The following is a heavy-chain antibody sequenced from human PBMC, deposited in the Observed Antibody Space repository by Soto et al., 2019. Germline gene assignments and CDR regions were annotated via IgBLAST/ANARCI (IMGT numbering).Heavy chain of an antibody. D-gene: IGHD3-16*02. CDR2: ISYSGTT. V-gene: IGHV4-28*01. Sequence: SETLSLTCAVSGYSISSINWWGWIRQPPGNGLEWIGYISYSGTTYYTPSLKSRVTMSVDTSKNQFSLNLSSVTAVDTAVYYCARSPLEPRNPSWYFDLWGRGTLVTVSS. CDR3: ARSPLEPRNPSWYFDL. J-gene: IGHJ2*01. CDR1: GYSISSINW.